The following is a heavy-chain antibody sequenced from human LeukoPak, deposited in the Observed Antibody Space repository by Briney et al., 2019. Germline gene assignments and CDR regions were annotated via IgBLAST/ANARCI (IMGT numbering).Heavy chain of an antibody. V-gene: IGHV4-34*01. CDR1: GGSFSGYY. CDR3: ARGRRDGYNRPFDY. J-gene: IGHJ4*02. Sequence: PSETLSLTCAVYGGSFSGYYWSWIRQPPGKGLEWIGEINHSGSTNYNPSLKSRVTISVDTSKNQFSLELSSVTAADTAVYYCARGRRDGYNRPFDYWGQGTLVTVSS. CDR2: INHSGST. D-gene: IGHD5-24*01.